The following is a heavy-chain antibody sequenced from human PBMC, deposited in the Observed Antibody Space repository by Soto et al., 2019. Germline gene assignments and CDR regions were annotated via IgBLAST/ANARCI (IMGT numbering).Heavy chain of an antibody. D-gene: IGHD1-26*01. Sequence: QVQLMQSGPEVKKPGASVKVSCQASGYMFANYGISWVRQAPGQGLEWMGWISAYNGNTHYAQKFQDRVTMTTDTSTSTAYMELRSMRSDDTAVYFCARTVPDQLLRYYYYYYMDVWGKGTTVTVSS. CDR3: ARTVPDQLLRYYYYYYMDV. CDR2: ISAYNGNT. J-gene: IGHJ6*03. V-gene: IGHV1-18*01. CDR1: GYMFANYG.